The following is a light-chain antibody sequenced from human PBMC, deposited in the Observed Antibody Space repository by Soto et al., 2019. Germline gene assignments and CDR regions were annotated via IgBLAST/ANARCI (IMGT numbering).Light chain of an antibody. V-gene: IGKV3-15*01. J-gene: IGKJ5*01. CDR3: QQYNTWPPIT. Sequence: EIVMTQSPATLSVSPGERVTLSCRASQSVRSNLAWYQQKPGQAPRLLIYGASTRATGLPARFSGSGSGTDFTLTISSLQSEDFAVYYCQQYNTWPPITFGQGTQLEIK. CDR1: QSVRSN. CDR2: GAS.